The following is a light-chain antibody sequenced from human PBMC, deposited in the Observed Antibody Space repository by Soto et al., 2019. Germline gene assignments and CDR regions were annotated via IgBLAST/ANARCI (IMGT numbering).Light chain of an antibody. J-gene: IGKJ1*01. CDR2: AAS. V-gene: IGKV1-27*01. CDR1: QGINNY. CDR3: QKYTSAPRT. Sequence: DIQMTQSPSSLSASVGDRVTITCRVSQGINNYLAWYQQQRGKVPKLLIYAASTLQSGVPSRFSGSGSGTEFTLTTSSLQPEDVATYFCQKYTSAPRTFGQGTKVDI.